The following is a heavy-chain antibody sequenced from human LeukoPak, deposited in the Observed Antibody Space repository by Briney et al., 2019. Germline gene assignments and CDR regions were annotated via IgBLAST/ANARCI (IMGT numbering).Heavy chain of an antibody. Sequence: SVNVSCKASGGTFSIYATSWVRQAPGQGLEWMGGIIPIFGTANYAQKFQGRVTITADESTSTAYMELSSLRSEDTAVYYCARGSQDSPDYDFWSGSTTYFDYWGQGTLVTVSS. CDR2: IIPIFGTA. CDR3: ARGSQDSPDYDFWSGSTTYFDY. J-gene: IGHJ4*02. CDR1: GGTFSIYA. D-gene: IGHD3-3*01. V-gene: IGHV1-69*01.